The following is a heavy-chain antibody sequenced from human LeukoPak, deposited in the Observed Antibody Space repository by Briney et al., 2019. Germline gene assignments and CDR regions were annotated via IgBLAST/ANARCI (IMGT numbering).Heavy chain of an antibody. Sequence: GGSLRLSCTASGFTFSSYGMHWVRQAPGKGLEWVAVISYDGSNKYYADSVKGRFTISRDNSKNTLYLQMNSLRAEDTAVYYCARDKVVGATHFDYWGQGTLVTVSS. CDR3: ARDKVVGATHFDY. D-gene: IGHD1-26*01. V-gene: IGHV3-30*03. J-gene: IGHJ4*02. CDR1: GFTFSSYG. CDR2: ISYDGSNK.